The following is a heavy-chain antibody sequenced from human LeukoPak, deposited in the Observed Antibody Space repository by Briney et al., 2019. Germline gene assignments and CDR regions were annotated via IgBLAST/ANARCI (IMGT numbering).Heavy chain of an antibody. Sequence: GGSLRLSCAASGFTFSSYAMSWVRQAPGKGLEWVSAISGSGGSTYYADSVKGRFTISRDNSKNSLYLQMNSLRTEDTALYYCAKSRRDGYNLDAFDIWGQGTMVTVSS. CDR3: AKSRRDGYNLDAFDI. J-gene: IGHJ3*02. D-gene: IGHD5-24*01. CDR2: ISGSGGST. CDR1: GFTFSSYA. V-gene: IGHV3-23*01.